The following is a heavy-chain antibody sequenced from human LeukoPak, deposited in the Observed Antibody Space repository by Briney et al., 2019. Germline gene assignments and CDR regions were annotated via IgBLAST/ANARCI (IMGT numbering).Heavy chain of an antibody. V-gene: IGHV4-59*08. CDR1: GGSISNYY. CDR3: ARLDEWELPDY. CDR2: IYYSGTT. D-gene: IGHD1-26*01. Sequence: SETLSLTCTVSGGSISNYYWSWIRQPPGKGLEWIGYIYYSGTTNYNPSLKSRVTISVDTSKNQFSLKLSSVTAADTAVYYCARLDEWELPDYWGQGTLVTVSS. J-gene: IGHJ4*02.